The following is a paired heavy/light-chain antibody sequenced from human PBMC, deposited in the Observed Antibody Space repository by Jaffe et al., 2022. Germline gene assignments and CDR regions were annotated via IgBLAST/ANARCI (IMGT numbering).Light chain of an antibody. Sequence: DIVMTQSPDSLAVSLGERATINCKSSQSVLYSSNNKNYLAWYQQKPGQPPKLLIYWASTRESGVPDRFSGSGSGTDFTLTISSLQAEDVALYFCQQYYSTPQWTFGQGTKVEIK. CDR3: QQYYSTPQWT. CDR2: WAS. V-gene: IGKV4-1*01. CDR1: QSVLYSSNNKNY. J-gene: IGKJ1*01.
Heavy chain of an antibody. D-gene: IGHD2-15*01. Sequence: EVQLVESGGGLVQPGGSLRLSCAASGFTFNTYSMNWVRQAPGKGLEWVSYISSSVDTIYYADSVKGRFTISRDNVKNSLYLQMNSLRAEDTAVYYCARGGYCSGGSCYSTPPGGAFDIWGQGTMVTVSS. CDR1: GFTFNTYS. J-gene: IGHJ3*02. CDR2: ISSSVDTI. V-gene: IGHV3-48*01. CDR3: ARGGYCSGGSCYSTPPGGAFDI.